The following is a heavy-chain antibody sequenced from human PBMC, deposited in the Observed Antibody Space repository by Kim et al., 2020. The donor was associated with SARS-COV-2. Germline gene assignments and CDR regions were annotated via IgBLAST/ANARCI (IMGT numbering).Heavy chain of an antibody. D-gene: IGHD3-16*01. V-gene: IGHV3-7*01. J-gene: IGHJ4*02. CDR2: DGSAT. CDR3: TGWGAENY. Sequence: DGSATYYVDSVRGRLTISRDNAKKSLYLQRNSLRAEDTAVYYCTGWGAENYWGQGTLVTVSS.